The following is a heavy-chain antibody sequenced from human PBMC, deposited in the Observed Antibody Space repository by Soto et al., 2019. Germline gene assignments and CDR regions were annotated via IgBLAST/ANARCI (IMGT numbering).Heavy chain of an antibody. CDR3: ARDRDYYGLGSPTVGWFDP. CDR2: ISAYNGNT. D-gene: IGHD3-10*01. V-gene: IGHV1-18*04. CDR1: GYTFTSYG. J-gene: IGHJ5*02. Sequence: GGSVKVSCKASGYTFTSYGISWVRQAPGQGLEWMGWISAYNGNTNYAQKLQGRVTMTTDTSTSTAYMELRSLRSDDTAVYYCARDRDYYGLGSPTVGWFDPWGQGTLVTVSS.